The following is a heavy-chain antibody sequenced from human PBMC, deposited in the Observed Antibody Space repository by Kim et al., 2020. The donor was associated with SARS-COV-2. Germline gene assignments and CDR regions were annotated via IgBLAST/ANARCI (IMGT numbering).Heavy chain of an antibody. D-gene: IGHD1-26*01. J-gene: IGHJ5*02. V-gene: IGHV3-23*01. CDR2: ST. Sequence: STFSAASVKSRSPISRANTKNTLCLQINSLRAEDAAIFYCAKHGPGGWLDPWGQGTLVTVSS. CDR3: AKHGPGGWLDP.